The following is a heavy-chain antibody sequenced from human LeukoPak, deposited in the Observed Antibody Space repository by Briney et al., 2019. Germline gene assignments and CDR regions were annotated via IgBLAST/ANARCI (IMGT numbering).Heavy chain of an antibody. Sequence: GGSLRLSCAASRFTFSSYSMNWVRQAPGKGLEWVSSISSSGSYIYNADSVKGRFTISRDNAKNSLYLQVNSLRAEDTAVYYCTRDWANWDFDYWGQGTLVTVSS. CDR3: TRDWANWDFDY. J-gene: IGHJ4*02. CDR1: RFTFSSYS. D-gene: IGHD1-1*01. CDR2: ISSSGSYI. V-gene: IGHV3-21*01.